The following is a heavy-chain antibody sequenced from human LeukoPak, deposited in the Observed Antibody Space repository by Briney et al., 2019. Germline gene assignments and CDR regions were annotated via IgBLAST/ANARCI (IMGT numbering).Heavy chain of an antibody. Sequence: SGGSLRLSCAASGFTFSSYAMHWVRQAPGKGLEWVAVISYDGSSKYYADSVKGRFTISRDNSKNTLYLQMNSLRAEDTAVYYCARDRGSGSYLPYFDYWGQGTLVTVSS. CDR1: GFTFSSYA. CDR2: ISYDGSSK. CDR3: ARDRGSGSYLPYFDY. D-gene: IGHD1-26*01. J-gene: IGHJ4*02. V-gene: IGHV3-30-3*01.